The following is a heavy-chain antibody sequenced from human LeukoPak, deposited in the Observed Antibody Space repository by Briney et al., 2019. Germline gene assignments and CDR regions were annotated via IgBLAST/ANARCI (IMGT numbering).Heavy chain of an antibody. CDR2: MNRDGSEV. CDR3: ARDTGYFDY. CDR1: GFPLAPFW. V-gene: IGHV3-7*01. J-gene: IGHJ4*02. Sequence: PGGSLRLSCAASGFPLAPFWMTWVRQAPGKGPEFVATMNRDGSEVAYGNSVRGRFTISRDNAKNSLYLQMNSLRAEDTAVYYCARDTGYFDYWGQGTLVTVSS. D-gene: IGHD1-14*01.